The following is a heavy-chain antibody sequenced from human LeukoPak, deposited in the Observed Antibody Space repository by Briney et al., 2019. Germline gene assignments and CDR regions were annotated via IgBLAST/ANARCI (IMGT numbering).Heavy chain of an antibody. CDR2: ISSSSSYI. CDR3: AKDAQIPHHYGSGSYYNFDY. CDR1: GFTFSSYS. V-gene: IGHV3-21*01. Sequence: GGSLRLSCAASGFTFSSYSMNWVRQAPGKGLEWVSSISSSSSYIYYADSVKGRFTISRDNAKNSLYLQMNSLRAEDTAVYYCAKDAQIPHHYGSGSYYNFDYWGQGTLVTVSS. D-gene: IGHD3-10*01. J-gene: IGHJ4*02.